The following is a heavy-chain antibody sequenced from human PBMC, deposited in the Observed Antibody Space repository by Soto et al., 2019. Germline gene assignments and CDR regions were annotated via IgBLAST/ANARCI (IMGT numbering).Heavy chain of an antibody. CDR2: IYYSGST. CDR1: GGSISSYY. Sequence: QVQLQESGPGLVKPSETLSLTCTVSGGSISSYYWSWIRQPPGKGLEWIGYIYYSGSTNYNPSLKSRVTISVDTSKNQFSRKLSSVTAADTAVYYCARESAVTKGPDAFDIWGQGTMVTVSS. CDR3: ARESAVTKGPDAFDI. D-gene: IGHD4-17*01. J-gene: IGHJ3*02. V-gene: IGHV4-59*01.